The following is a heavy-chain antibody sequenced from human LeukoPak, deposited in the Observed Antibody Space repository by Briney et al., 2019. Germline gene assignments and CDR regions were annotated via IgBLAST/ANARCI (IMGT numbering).Heavy chain of an antibody. V-gene: IGHV3-53*01. CDR1: GFTVSSNY. J-gene: IGHJ6*02. CDR2: IYSGGST. D-gene: IGHD2-2*01. Sequence: GGSLRLSCAASGFTVSSNYMSWVPQAPGKGLEWVSVIYSGGSTYYADSVKGRFTISRDNSKNTLYLQMNSLRAEDTAVYYCARVGYCSSTSCYDYYYYGMDVWGQGTTVTVSS. CDR3: ARVGYCSSTSCYDYYYYGMDV.